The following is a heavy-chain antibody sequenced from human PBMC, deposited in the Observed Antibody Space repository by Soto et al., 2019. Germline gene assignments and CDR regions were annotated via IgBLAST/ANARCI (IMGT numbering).Heavy chain of an antibody. Sequence: PSETLSLTCTVSGGSISSYYWSWIRQPPGKGLEWIGYIYYSGSTNYNPSLKSRVTISVDTSKNQFSLKLSSVTAADTAVYYRARHGVDGGNMDVWGQGTTVTVSS. CDR3: ARHGVDGGNMDV. V-gene: IGHV4-59*01. CDR1: GGSISSYY. J-gene: IGHJ6*02. CDR2: IYYSGST. D-gene: IGHD4-17*01.